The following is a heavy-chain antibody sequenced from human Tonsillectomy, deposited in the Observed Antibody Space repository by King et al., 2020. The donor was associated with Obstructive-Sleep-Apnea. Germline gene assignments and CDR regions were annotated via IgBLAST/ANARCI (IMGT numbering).Heavy chain of an antibody. CDR3: ARDFVMVRGANYYYYGMDV. J-gene: IGHJ6*02. D-gene: IGHD3-10*01. CDR2: ISYDGSNK. Sequence: VQLVESGGGVVQPGRSLRLSCAASGFTFSSYAMHWVRQAPGKGLEWVAGISYDGSNKYYADSVKCRFTISRDNSKNTLYLQMNSLRAEDTAVYYCARDFVMVRGANYYYYGMDVWGQGTTVTVSS. CDR1: GFTFSSYA. V-gene: IGHV3-30*04.